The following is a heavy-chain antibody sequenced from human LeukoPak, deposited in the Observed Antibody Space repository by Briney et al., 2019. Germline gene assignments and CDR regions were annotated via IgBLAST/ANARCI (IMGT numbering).Heavy chain of an antibody. CDR1: GFTLNAYY. Sequence: GGSLRLSCAASGFTLNAYYMHWVRQVPGKWLVWVSRISRHGTAIGYADSVKGRFTISRDGAKNTLYLQMDSLTADDGALYYCARECVTGGCYYMDVWGKGTTVTVS. CDR2: ISRHGTAI. CDR3: ARECVTGGCYYMDV. V-gene: IGHV3-74*01. D-gene: IGHD2-8*02. J-gene: IGHJ6*03.